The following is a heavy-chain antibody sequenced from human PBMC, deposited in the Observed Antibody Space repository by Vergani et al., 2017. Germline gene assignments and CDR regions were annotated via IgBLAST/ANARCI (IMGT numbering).Heavy chain of an antibody. D-gene: IGHD3-10*01. J-gene: IGHJ4*02. CDR3: VHSPSYFSGAYWGYIDY. V-gene: IGHV2-5*01. Sequence: QITLKESGPTLVKPTQTLTLTCSFSGFSLTSSGVVVGWVRQPPGKALQWLSLIFWNDDTRHSPSLKNRLTITKDTSKNQVVLTMTNMDPVDTATYFCVHSPSYFSGAYWGYIDYWGQGTLITVSS. CDR2: IFWNDDT. CDR1: GFSLTSSGVV.